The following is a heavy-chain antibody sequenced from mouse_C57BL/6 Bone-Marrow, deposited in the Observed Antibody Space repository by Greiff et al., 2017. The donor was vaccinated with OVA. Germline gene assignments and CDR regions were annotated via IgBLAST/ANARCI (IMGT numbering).Heavy chain of an antibody. CDR2: FHPYNDDT. D-gene: IGHD2-4*01. Sequence: QVQLKESGAELVKPGASVKMSCKASGYTFTTYPIEWMKQNHGQSLEWIGNFHPYNDDTKYNEKFKGKATLTVEKSSSTVYLELSRLTSDDSAVYFCARPRDYVGDWFAYGGQGTLVTVSA. V-gene: IGHV1-47*01. J-gene: IGHJ3*01. CDR1: GYTFTTYP. CDR3: ARPRDYVGDWFAY.